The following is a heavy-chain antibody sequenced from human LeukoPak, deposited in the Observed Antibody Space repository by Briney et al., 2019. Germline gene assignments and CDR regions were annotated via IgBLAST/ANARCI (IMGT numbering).Heavy chain of an antibody. Sequence: PSETLSLTCAVYGGSFSGYYWSWIRQPPGKGLEWIGEINHSGSTNYNPSLKSRVTISVDTSKNQFSLKLSSVTAADTALYYCARGDRYSSGWYSRSDYFDYWGQGTLVTVSS. J-gene: IGHJ4*02. CDR3: ARGDRYSSGWYSRSDYFDY. D-gene: IGHD6-19*01. CDR1: GGSFSGYY. CDR2: INHSGST. V-gene: IGHV4-34*01.